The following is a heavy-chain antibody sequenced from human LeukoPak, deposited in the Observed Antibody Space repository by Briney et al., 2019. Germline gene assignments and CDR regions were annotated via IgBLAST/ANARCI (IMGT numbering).Heavy chain of an antibody. J-gene: IGHJ3*02. CDR2: ISGGGGTT. CDR3: WKAPPPYCSGGSCFDAFDI. D-gene: IGHD2-15*01. CDR1: GFTFSNYA. Sequence: GGSLRLSCAASGFTFSNYAMSWVRQAPGKGLEWVSAISGGGGTTYYADSVKGRFTISRDNSRNTLYLQMNSLRVDDTAVYFCWKAPPPYCSGGSCFDAFDIWGQGTMVTVSS. V-gene: IGHV3-23*01.